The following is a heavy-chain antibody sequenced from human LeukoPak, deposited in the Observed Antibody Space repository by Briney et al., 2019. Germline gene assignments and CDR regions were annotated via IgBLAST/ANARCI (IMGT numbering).Heavy chain of an antibody. CDR1: GFTFSNHA. CDR3: ARGGSGPSRY. J-gene: IGHJ4*02. V-gene: IGHV3-23*01. CDR2: IYGSGDST. Sequence: GGSLRLSCVASGFTFSNHAMTWVRQAPGKGPEWVSVIYGSGDSTFYADSVKGRFTISRDNSKNILYLHMNSLRVEDTAVYFCARGGSGPSRYWGQGTLVTVSS. D-gene: IGHD3-10*01.